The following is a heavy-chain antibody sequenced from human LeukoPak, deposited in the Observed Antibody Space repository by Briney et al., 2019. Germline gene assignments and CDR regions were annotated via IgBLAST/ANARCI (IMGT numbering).Heavy chain of an antibody. Sequence: SETLSLTCTVSGGSISSSSYYWGWIRQPPGKGLEWIGSIYYSGSTYYNPSLKSRVTISVDTSKNQFSLKLSSVTAADTAVYYCARRGGGKESFHYWGQGTLVTVSS. J-gene: IGHJ4*02. CDR1: GGSISSSSYY. V-gene: IGHV4-39*01. CDR3: ARRGGGKESFHY. D-gene: IGHD1-14*01. CDR2: IYYSGST.